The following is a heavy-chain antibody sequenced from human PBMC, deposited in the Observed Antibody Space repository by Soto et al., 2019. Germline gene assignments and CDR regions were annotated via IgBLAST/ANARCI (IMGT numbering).Heavy chain of an antibody. CDR2: INYSGST. J-gene: IGHJ4*02. D-gene: IGHD3-22*01. CDR1: GGSISSYY. V-gene: IGHV4-59*01. Sequence: SETLSLTCTVSGGSISSYYWSWIRQPPGERLEWIGYINYSGSTNYNPSLKSRVTISLDRPNNQFSLRVSSVTAADTAVYYCARGDYRDSCTYSRAEYYFVYCCPTPLASVSS. CDR3: ARGDYRDSCTYSRAEYYFVY.